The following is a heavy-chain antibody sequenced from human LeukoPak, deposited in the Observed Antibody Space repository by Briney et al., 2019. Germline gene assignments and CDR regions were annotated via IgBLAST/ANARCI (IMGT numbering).Heavy chain of an antibody. Sequence: GASVKVSCKASGYPFTSYGISWVRQAPGQGLEWMGWISAYNGNTNYAQKLQGRVTMTTDTSTSTAYMELRSVISDDTAVYYCARDWKRGRYYFHYSGQGTLVTVSS. V-gene: IGHV1-18*01. J-gene: IGHJ4*02. CDR3: ARDWKRGRYYFHY. CDR1: GYPFTSYG. D-gene: IGHD5-24*01. CDR2: ISAYNGNT.